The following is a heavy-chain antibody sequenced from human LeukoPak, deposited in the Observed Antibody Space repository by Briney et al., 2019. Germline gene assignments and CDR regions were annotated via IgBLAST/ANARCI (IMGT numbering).Heavy chain of an antibody. CDR3: AVGWIPGAFDF. D-gene: IGHD1-26*01. Sequence: PGGSLRLSCAASGFTFSSYWMHWVRHAPGKGLVWVSRINGDGSGTSYADSVKGRFTISRDNAKNSLYLQVNSLRAEDTAVYYCAVGWIPGAFDFWGQGTMVTVS. V-gene: IGHV3-74*01. CDR1: GFTFSSYW. CDR2: INGDGSGT. J-gene: IGHJ3*01.